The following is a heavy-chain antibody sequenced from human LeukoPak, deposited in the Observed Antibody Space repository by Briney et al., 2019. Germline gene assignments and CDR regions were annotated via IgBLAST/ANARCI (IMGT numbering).Heavy chain of an antibody. CDR1: GGSFSGYY. V-gene: IGHV4-34*01. Sequence: SETLSLTCAVYGGSFSGYYWSWIRQPPGKGLEWIGEINHSGSTNYNPSLKSRVTISVDTSKNQFSLKLSSVTAADTAVYYCARDMRQAGISYFDYWGQGTLVTVSS. CDR2: INHSGST. D-gene: IGHD6-13*01. J-gene: IGHJ4*02. CDR3: ARDMRQAGISYFDY.